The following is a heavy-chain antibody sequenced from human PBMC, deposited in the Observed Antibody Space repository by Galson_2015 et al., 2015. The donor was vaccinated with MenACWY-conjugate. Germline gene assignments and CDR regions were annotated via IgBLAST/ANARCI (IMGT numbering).Heavy chain of an antibody. CDR2: IDPDGSTT. CDR1: GFTFSTYW. CDR3: ATAGSYRFDY. D-gene: IGHD1-26*01. V-gene: IGHV3-74*01. J-gene: IGHJ4*02. Sequence: SLRLSCAASGFTFSTYWMHWVRQAPGKGLEWVSRIDPDGSTTDYAESMKGRFTISRDNAKNTLFLQTHSLRVEDTAVYYCATAGSYRFDYWGQGALVTVSS.